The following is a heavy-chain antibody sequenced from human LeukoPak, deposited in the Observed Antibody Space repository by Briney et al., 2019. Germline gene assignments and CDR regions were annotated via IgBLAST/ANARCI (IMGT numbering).Heavy chain of an antibody. V-gene: IGHV1-2*04. D-gene: IGHD5-24*01. Sequence: ASVKVSCKASGYTFTGYYMHWVRQAPGQGLEWMGWINPNSGGTNYAQKFQGWVTMTRDTSISTAYMELSRLRSDDTAVYYCARALMGLSYGMDVWGKGITVTVSS. J-gene: IGHJ6*04. CDR3: ARALMGLSYGMDV. CDR1: GYTFTGYY. CDR2: INPNSGGT.